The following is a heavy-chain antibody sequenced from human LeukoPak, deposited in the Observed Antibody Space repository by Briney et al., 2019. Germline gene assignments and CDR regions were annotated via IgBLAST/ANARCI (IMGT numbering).Heavy chain of an antibody. J-gene: IGHJ5*02. V-gene: IGHV1-69*01. CDR1: GGTFSSYA. CDR3: ARGTVVPAAPKLYNWFDP. CDR2: ITPIFGTA. Sequence: SVKVSCKASGGTFSSYAISWVRQAPGQGLEWMGGITPIFGTANYAQKFQGRVMITADESTSTAYMELSSLRSEDTAVYYCARGTVVPAAPKLYNWFDPWGQGTLVTVSS. D-gene: IGHD2-2*01.